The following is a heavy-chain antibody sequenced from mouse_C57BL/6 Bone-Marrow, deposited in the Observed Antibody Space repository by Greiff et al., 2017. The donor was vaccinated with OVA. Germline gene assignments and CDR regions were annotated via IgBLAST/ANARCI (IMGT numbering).Heavy chain of an antibody. CDR3: TSFITTVVAPFAY. Sequence: VQLQQSGAELVRPGASVKLSCTASGFNIKDDYMHWVKQRPEQGLEWIGWIDPENGDTEYASKFQGKATITAETSSNTAYLQLSSLTSEDTAVYYCTSFITTVVAPFAYWGQGTLATVSA. D-gene: IGHD1-1*01. CDR2: IDPENGDT. V-gene: IGHV14-4*01. J-gene: IGHJ3*01. CDR1: GFNIKDDY.